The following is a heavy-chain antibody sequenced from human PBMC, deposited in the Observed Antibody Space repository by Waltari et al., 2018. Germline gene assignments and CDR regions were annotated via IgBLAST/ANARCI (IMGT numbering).Heavy chain of an antibody. CDR2: RDYRSGCFK. V-gene: IGHV6-1*01. D-gene: IGHD2-15*01. CDR3: ARVRQLFVMVSYYYYGMDV. Sequence: HVLLQQSGPGLVEPSQTLSLACAISGTSVSRNTDSWTWIRQSPSRGLEWLGARDYRSGCFKDYAPSVKSRLTLTADTSKNQVSLQLNSVTPDDTAVYYCARVRQLFVMVSYYYYGMDVWGQGTTVTVSS. CDR1: GTSVSRNTDS. J-gene: IGHJ6*02.